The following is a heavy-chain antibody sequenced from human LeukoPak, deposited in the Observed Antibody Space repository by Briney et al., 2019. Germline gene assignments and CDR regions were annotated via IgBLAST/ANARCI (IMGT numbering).Heavy chain of an antibody. V-gene: IGHV1-46*01. J-gene: IGHJ4*02. CDR3: AADRRSGSYDY. D-gene: IGHD1-26*01. Sequence: ASVKVSCKASGYTFTSYYIHWVRQAPGQGLEWMGIINPSGGSTNYAQKFQERVTITRDMSTSTAYMELSSLRSEDTAVYYCAADRRSGSYDYWGQGTLVTVSS. CDR1: GYTFTSYY. CDR2: INPSGGST.